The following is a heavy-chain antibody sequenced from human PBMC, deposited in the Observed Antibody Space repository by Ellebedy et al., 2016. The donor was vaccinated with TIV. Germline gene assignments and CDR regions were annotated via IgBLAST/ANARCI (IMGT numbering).Heavy chain of an antibody. CDR1: GYIFTDYG. CDR2: ISAYSGDT. V-gene: IGHV1-18*01. J-gene: IGHJ5*01. CDR3: ATTTSGVAGWLDS. Sequence: ASVKVSCXASGYIFTDYGISWARQAPGQGLEWMGWISAYSGDTNYAQKVQGRVTLTTDTSTSTAYLELRSLRSDDTAVYYCATTTSGVAGWLDSWGQGTPVTVSS. D-gene: IGHD2-8*01.